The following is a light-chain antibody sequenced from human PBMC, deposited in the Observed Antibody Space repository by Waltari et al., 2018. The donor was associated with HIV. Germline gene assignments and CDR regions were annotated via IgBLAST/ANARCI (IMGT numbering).Light chain of an antibody. J-gene: IGLJ3*02. Sequence: QSVLTQPPSVSGTPGQTVTISCSGSTSNIETEALYWYQQLPGTAPKLLIYRNYKRPSGVSDRFSCSKSGASASLVISGLRSEDEAHYYWVSYDSRLDERLFGGGTKLTVL. CDR1: TSNIETEA. CDR2: RNY. CDR3: VSYDSRLDERL. V-gene: IGLV1-47*01.